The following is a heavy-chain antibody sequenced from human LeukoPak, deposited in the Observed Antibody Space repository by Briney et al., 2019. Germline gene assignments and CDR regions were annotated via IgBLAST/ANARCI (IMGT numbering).Heavy chain of an antibody. CDR3: ARALSSDSCSSGGCFQH. J-gene: IGHJ1*01. CDR2: ISGSGGST. Sequence: PGGSLRLSCAASGFTFSSYAMSWVRQAPGKGLEWVSAISGSGGSTYYADSVKGRFTISRDNSKNTLYLQMNSLRAEDTAVYYCARALSSDSCSSGGCFQHWGQGTLVTVSS. V-gene: IGHV3-23*01. D-gene: IGHD6-6*01. CDR1: GFTFSSYA.